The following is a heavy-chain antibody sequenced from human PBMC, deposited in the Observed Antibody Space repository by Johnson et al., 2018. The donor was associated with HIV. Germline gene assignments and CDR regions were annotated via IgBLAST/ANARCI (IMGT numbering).Heavy chain of an antibody. Sequence: VQLVESGGGVVQPGRSLRLSCAASGFTFSTYGMHWVRQAPGKGLEWVSYISSSGSTIYYADSVKGRFTISRDNAKNSLYLQMNSLRAEYTAVYYCAVLTTGGLRVGNFDIWGQGTMVTVSS. D-gene: IGHD1-1*01. CDR3: AVLTTGGLRVGNFDI. J-gene: IGHJ3*02. CDR2: ISSSGSTI. V-gene: IGHV3-48*04. CDR1: GFTFSTYG.